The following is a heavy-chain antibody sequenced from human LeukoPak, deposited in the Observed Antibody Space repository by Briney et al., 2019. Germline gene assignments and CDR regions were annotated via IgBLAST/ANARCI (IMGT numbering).Heavy chain of an antibody. V-gene: IGHV3-48*03. J-gene: IGHJ4*02. D-gene: IGHD3-10*01. CDR1: GFTFSSYE. CDR3: ARSPNYKGYFDY. Sequence: VGSLRLSCAASGFTFSSYEMNWVRQAPGKGLEWVSYISSFSSTIYYADSVMGRFTISRGNAKNSLYLQMNSLRAEDTAVYYCARSPNYKGYFDYWGQGTLVTVSS. CDR2: ISSFSSTI.